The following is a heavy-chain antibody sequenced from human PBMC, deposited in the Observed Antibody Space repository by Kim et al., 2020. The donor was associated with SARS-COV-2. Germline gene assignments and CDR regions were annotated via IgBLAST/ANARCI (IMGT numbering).Heavy chain of an antibody. Sequence: GGSLRLSCAASGFTFSSYGMHWVRQAPGKGLEWVAVICYDGSNKYYADSVKGRFTISRDNSKNTLYLQMNSLRAEDTAVYYCAKQGYYDSSGYYSYYYYGMDVWGQGTTVTVSS. D-gene: IGHD3-22*01. CDR2: ICYDGSNK. J-gene: IGHJ6*02. CDR1: GFTFSSYG. V-gene: IGHV3-33*06. CDR3: AKQGYYDSSGYYSYYYYGMDV.